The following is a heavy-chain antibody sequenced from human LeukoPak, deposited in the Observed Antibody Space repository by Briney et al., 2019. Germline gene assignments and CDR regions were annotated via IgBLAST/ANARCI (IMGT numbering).Heavy chain of an antibody. CDR3: ARVRSDGSGSNLWFDP. J-gene: IGHJ5*02. CDR1: GGSISSSNW. Sequence: PSETLSLTCAVSGGSISSSNWWSWVRQPPGKGLEWIGEIYHSGSTNYNPSLKSRVTISVDKSKNQFSLKLSSVTAADTAVYYCARVRSDGSGSNLWFDPWGQGTLVTVSS. V-gene: IGHV4-4*02. D-gene: IGHD3-10*01. CDR2: IYHSGST.